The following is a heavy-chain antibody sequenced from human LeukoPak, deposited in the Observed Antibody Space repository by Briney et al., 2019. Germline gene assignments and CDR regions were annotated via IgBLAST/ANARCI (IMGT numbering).Heavy chain of an antibody. V-gene: IGHV4-39*07. J-gene: IGHJ4*02. Sequence: SETLSLTCTVSGGSISSSSYYWGWIRQPPGKGLEWIGSIYYSGSTYYNPSLKSRVTISVDTSKNQFSLKLSSVTAADTAVYYCARHIVVVTAHFFDYWGQGTLVTVSS. CDR2: IYYSGST. CDR3: ARHIVVVTAHFFDY. D-gene: IGHD2-21*02. CDR1: GGSISSSSYY.